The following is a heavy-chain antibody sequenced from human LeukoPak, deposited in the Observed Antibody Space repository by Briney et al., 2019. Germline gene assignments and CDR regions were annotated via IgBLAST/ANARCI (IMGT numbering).Heavy chain of an antibody. J-gene: IGHJ3*02. CDR3: ARNGIVVGATSGAFDI. V-gene: IGHV4-39*07. D-gene: IGHD1-26*01. CDR2: IYYSGST. CDR1: GGSISSSSYY. Sequence: PPETLSLTCTVSGGSISSSSYYWGWIRQPPGKGLEWIGSIYYSGSTYYNPSLKSRVTISVDKSKNQFSLKLSSVTAADTAVYYCARNGIVVGATSGAFDIWGQGTMVTVSS.